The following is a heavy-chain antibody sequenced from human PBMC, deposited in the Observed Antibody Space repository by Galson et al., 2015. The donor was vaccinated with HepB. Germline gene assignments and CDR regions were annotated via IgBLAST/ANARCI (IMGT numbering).Heavy chain of an antibody. V-gene: IGHV4-34*01. D-gene: IGHD3-3*01. Sequence: SETLSLTCAAYGGSFSGFYWSWVRQTPKKGLEWIGEIDHSGTAHYSPSLRSRVTIPIDTSKNQFSLSLISVTAADTAVYFCARFHGISITGQFDYWGQGILVTVSS. CDR1: GGSFSGFY. J-gene: IGHJ4*02. CDR2: IDHSGTA. CDR3: ARFHGISITGQFDY.